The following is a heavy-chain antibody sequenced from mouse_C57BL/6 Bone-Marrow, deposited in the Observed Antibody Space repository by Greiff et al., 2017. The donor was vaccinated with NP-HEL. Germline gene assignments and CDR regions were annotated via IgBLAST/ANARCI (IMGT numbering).Heavy chain of an antibody. V-gene: IGHV14-1*01. CDR2: IDPEDGDT. Sequence: VQLQQSGAELVRPGASVKLSCTASGFNIKDYYMHWVKQRPEQGLEWIGRIDPEDGDTDYAPKFQGKATMTADTSSNTAYLQRSSLTSEDTGVYYCTTLGLHYFDYWGKGTTLTVSS. CDR1: GFNIKDYY. D-gene: IGHD3-1*01. CDR3: TTLGLHYFDY. J-gene: IGHJ2*01.